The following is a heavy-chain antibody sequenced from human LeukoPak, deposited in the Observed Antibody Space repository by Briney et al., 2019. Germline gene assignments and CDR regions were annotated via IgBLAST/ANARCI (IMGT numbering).Heavy chain of an antibody. J-gene: IGHJ6*03. CDR3: ARGVTMVRGVIGYYYMDV. CDR2: FYHGGST. Sequence: SETLSLTCTVSGYSISTGYYWDWIRQPPGKGLEWIGTFYHGGSTYYNPSLKSRVTISVDTSKNQFSLKLSSVTAADTAVYYCARGVTMVRGVIGYYYMDVWGKGTTVTISS. V-gene: IGHV4-38-2*02. CDR1: GYSISTGYY. D-gene: IGHD3-10*01.